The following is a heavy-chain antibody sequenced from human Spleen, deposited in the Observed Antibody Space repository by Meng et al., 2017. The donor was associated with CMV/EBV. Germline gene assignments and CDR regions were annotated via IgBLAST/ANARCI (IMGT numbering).Heavy chain of an antibody. CDR3: ARPADYCSSTSCYTYGMDV. D-gene: IGHD2-2*02. V-gene: IGHV3-9*01. CDR2: ISWNSGSI. CDR1: GFTFDDYA. J-gene: IGHJ6*02. Sequence: GGSLRLSCAASGFTFDDYAMHWVRQAPGKGLEWVSGISWNSGSIGYADSVKGRFTISRDNSKNTLYLQMNSLRAEDTAVYYCARPADYCSSTSCYTYGMDVWGQGTTVTVSS.